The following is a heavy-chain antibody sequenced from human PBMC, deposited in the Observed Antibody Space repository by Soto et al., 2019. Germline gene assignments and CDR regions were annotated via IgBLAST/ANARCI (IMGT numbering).Heavy chain of an antibody. D-gene: IGHD6-19*01. V-gene: IGHV3-23*01. CDR2: ISGGGGGS. CDR3: VKPSGWYPDY. Sequence: EVVLLESGGGLVQPGGSLRLSCEASGFTFSSFAMSWVRQTPGKGLEWLSGISGGGGGSYYADSVKGRFTISRDNSKNTLYLQMNSLRGEDTAVYYCVKPSGWYPDYWGQGTHVTVSS. CDR1: GFTFSSFA. J-gene: IGHJ4*02.